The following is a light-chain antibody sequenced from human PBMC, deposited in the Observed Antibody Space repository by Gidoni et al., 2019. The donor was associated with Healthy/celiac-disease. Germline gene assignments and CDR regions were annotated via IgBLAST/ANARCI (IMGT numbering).Light chain of an antibody. CDR1: QDISNY. CDR3: QQYDNLLL. Sequence: DIQMTQSPSSLSASVGDRVTITCQASQDISNYLNWYQQKPGKAPKLLIYDASNLETGVPSRFSGSGSGTDFTFTISSLQPEDIATYYRQQYDNLLLFGQGTKLEIK. CDR2: DAS. J-gene: IGKJ2*01. V-gene: IGKV1-33*01.